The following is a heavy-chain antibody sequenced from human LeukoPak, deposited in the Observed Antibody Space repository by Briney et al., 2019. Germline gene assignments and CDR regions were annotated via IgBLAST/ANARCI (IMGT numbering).Heavy chain of an antibody. J-gene: IGHJ4*02. CDR1: GYTFTGYY. CDR3: ARDPNYYDSSGPPDY. CDR2: INPNSGGT. V-gene: IGHV1-2*02. D-gene: IGHD3-22*01. Sequence: ASVKVSCKASGYTFTGYYMHWVRQAPGQGLEWMGWINPNSGGTNYAQKFQGRVTMTRDTSISTAYMELSRLRSDDTAGYYCARDPNYYDSSGPPDYWGQGTLVTVSS.